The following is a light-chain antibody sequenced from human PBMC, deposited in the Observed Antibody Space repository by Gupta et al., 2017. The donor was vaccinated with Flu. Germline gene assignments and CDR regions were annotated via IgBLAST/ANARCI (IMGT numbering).Light chain of an antibody. V-gene: IGKV3-20*01. CDR3: QQDGSSPRT. CDR2: GAS. CDR1: QSVSSSY. J-gene: IGKJ1*01. Sequence: EILLTQSPGTLSLSPGERATLSCRASQSVSSSYLAWYQQKPGQAPRLLIYGASSRATGIPDRFSGSGSGTDFTLTISRLEPEDVAVYYCQQDGSSPRTFGQGTKVEIK.